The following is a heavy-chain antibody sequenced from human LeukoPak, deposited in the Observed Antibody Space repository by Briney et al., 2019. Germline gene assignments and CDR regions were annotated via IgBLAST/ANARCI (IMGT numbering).Heavy chain of an antibody. V-gene: IGHV1-8*01. Sequence: EASVTVSCKASGYTFTSYDINWVRQAPGQGLEWMGWMNPNSGNAGYAQKFQGRVTMTRNTSISTAYMELSSLRSEDTAVYYCARAVAGGFDYWGQGTLVTVSS. CDR1: GYTFTSYD. CDR2: MNPNSGNA. D-gene: IGHD6-19*01. CDR3: ARAVAGGFDY. J-gene: IGHJ4*02.